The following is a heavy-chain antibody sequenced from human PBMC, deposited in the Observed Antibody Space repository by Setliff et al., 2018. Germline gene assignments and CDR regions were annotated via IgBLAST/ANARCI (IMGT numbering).Heavy chain of an antibody. J-gene: IGHJ4*02. V-gene: IGHV7-4-1*02. Sequence: ASVKVSCKASGYTFRSSAVTWVRQAPGQGLEWMGWISTNTGNPTYAQDFTGRLVFSLDTSVNTAFVQISSLKAEDTAVYYCARDGGNGVDYWGQGTLVTVSS. CDR3: ARDGGNGVDY. CDR1: GYTFRSSA. D-gene: IGHD3-16*01. CDR2: ISTNTGNP.